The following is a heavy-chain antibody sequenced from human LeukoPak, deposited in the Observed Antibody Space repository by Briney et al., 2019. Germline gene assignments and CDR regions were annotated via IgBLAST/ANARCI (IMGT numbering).Heavy chain of an antibody. CDR3: AKDPTAAVGFDY. Sequence: GGSLRLSCAASGFTFSSYGMHWVRQAPGKGLEWVAFIRYDGSNKYYADSVKGRFTISRDNSKNTLYLQMSSLRAEDTAVYYCAKDPTAAVGFDYWGQGTLVTVSS. D-gene: IGHD6-13*01. J-gene: IGHJ4*02. V-gene: IGHV3-30*02. CDR1: GFTFSSYG. CDR2: IRYDGSNK.